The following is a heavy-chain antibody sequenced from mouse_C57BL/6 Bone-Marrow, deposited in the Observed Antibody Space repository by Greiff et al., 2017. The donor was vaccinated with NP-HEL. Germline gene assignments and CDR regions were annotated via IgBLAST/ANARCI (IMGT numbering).Heavy chain of an antibody. V-gene: IGHV1-81*01. CDR3: ARAGWITTGVEDYYAMDY. D-gene: IGHD1-1*01. CDR2: IYPRSGNT. CDR1: GYTFTSYG. Sequence: QVQLQQSGAELARPGASVKLSCKASGYTFTSYGISWVKQRTGQGLEWIGEIYPRSGNTYYNEKFKGTATLTADNSSSTAYMELRSLTSEDCAVYLWARAGWITTGVEDYYAMDYWGQGTSVTVSS. J-gene: IGHJ4*01.